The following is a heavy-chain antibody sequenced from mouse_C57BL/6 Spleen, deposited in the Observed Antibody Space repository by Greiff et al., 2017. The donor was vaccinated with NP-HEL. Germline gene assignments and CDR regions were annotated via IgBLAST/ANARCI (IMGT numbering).Heavy chain of an antibody. V-gene: IGHV1-9*01. CDR3: AIAVGYDDYYYAMDY. CDR1: GYTFTGYW. D-gene: IGHD2-2*01. CDR2: ILPGSGST. Sequence: QVQLQQSGAELMKPGASVKLSCKATGYTFTGYWIEWVKQRPGHGLEWIGEILPGSGSTNYNEKFKGKATLTVDKSSSTAYMQLSSLTSEDSAVYYCAIAVGYDDYYYAMDYWGQGTSVTVSS. J-gene: IGHJ4*01.